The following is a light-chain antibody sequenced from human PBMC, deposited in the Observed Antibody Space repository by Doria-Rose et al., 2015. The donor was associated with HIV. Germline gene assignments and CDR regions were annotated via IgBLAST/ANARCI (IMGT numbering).Light chain of an antibody. CDR2: KAS. J-gene: IGKJ1*01. CDR3: QQYNDYPRT. Sequence: TQSPSTLSASVGDRVTITCRASQSISSWLAWYQQKPGKAPKLLIYKASTVESGVPSRFSGSASGTDFTLTISSLQPDDFATYYCQQYNDYPRTFGQGTRLEVK. V-gene: IGKV1-5*03. CDR1: QSISSW.